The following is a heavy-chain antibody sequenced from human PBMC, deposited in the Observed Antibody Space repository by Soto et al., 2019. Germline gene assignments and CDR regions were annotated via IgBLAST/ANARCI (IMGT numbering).Heavy chain of an antibody. Sequence: SETLSLTCSVSGGSISSFTYYWGWIRQPPGKGLEWIGTVYYNENTYYNPSLESRVTITVDTAKNQFSLNLRSVTAADTAMYFCARRERYYGSPGWFDPWGPGTLVTVSS. J-gene: IGHJ5*02. CDR2: VYYNENT. D-gene: IGHD3-10*01. CDR3: ARRERYYGSPGWFDP. V-gene: IGHV4-39*01. CDR1: GGSISSFTYY.